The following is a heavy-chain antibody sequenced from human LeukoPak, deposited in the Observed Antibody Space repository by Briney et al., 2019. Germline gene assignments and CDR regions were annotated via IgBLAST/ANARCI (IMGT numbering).Heavy chain of an antibody. CDR1: GFTFSSYW. CDR2: IKQDGSEK. D-gene: IGHD2-2*02. CDR3: ARGGRYNGYCSSTSCYKGFNWFDP. Sequence: GGSLRLSCAASGFTFSSYWMCWVRQAPGKGLEWVANIKQDGSEKYYVDSVKGRFTISRDNAKNSLYLQMNSLRAEDTAVYYCARGGRYNGYCSSTSCYKGFNWFDPWGQGTLVTVSS. J-gene: IGHJ5*02. V-gene: IGHV3-7*01.